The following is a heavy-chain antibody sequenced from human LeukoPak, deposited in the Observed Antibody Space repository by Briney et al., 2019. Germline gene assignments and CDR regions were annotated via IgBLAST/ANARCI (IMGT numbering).Heavy chain of an antibody. Sequence: GGSLRLSCAASGFTFRSYAMHWVRQAPGKGLEWVSAISGSGGSTYYADSVKGRFTISRDNSKNTLYLQMNSLRAEDTAVYYCAGRSGWRGYYYGMDVWGQGTTVTVSS. CDR3: AGRSGWRGYYYGMDV. D-gene: IGHD6-19*01. CDR2: ISGSGGST. J-gene: IGHJ6*02. V-gene: IGHV3-23*01. CDR1: GFTFRSYA.